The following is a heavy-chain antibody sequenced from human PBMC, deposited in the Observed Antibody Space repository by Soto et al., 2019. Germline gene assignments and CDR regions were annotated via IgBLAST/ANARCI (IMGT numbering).Heavy chain of an antibody. CDR1: GYTFTGYY. CDR3: ATEPQHRVDY. Sequence: ASVKLSCKASGYTFTGYYMHWVRQAPGQGLERMGWINPNSGGTNYAQKFQGWVTMTRDTSISTAYMELSRLRSDDTAVYYCATEPQHRVDYWGQGNMGTVT. J-gene: IGHJ4*02. V-gene: IGHV1-2*04. D-gene: IGHD6-13*01. CDR2: INPNSGGT.